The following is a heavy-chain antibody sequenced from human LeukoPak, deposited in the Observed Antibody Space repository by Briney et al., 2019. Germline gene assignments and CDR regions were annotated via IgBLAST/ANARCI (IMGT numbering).Heavy chain of an antibody. Sequence: SETLSLTCTVSGGSINNYYWSWIRQPPGKGLEWIGYIYYSGSTNYNPSLKSRVTISADTSKNQFSLNLSSVTAADTAVYSCARHSPILTGYPFDYWGQGTLVTVSS. CDR1: GGSINNYY. CDR2: IYYSGST. V-gene: IGHV4-59*08. D-gene: IGHD3-9*01. J-gene: IGHJ4*02. CDR3: ARHSPILTGYPFDY.